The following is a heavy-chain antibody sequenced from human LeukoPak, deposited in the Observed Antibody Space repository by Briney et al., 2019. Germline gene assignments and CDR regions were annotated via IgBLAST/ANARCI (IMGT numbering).Heavy chain of an antibody. CDR1: GGTFSSYA. CDR3: ARGSRTGWYYFDY. CDR2: IIPLLGTA. Sequence: SVKVSCKASGGTFSSYAFSWVRQAPGQGLEWMGGIIPLLGTANYAQKFQGRVTITADTSSSTVYMELRSLRSDDTAVYYCARGSRTGWYYFDYWGQGTLVTVSS. J-gene: IGHJ4*02. V-gene: IGHV1-69*06. D-gene: IGHD6-19*01.